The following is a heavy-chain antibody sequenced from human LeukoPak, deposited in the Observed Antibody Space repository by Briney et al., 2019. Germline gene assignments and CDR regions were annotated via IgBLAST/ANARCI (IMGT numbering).Heavy chain of an antibody. CDR3: ARTLGYCSGGSCFRAFDI. J-gene: IGHJ3*02. V-gene: IGHV1-8*01. D-gene: IGHD2-15*01. CDR2: MNPNSGNT. CDR1: GYTFTSYD. Sequence: ASVKVSCKASGYTFTSYDINWVRQATGQGLEWMGWMNPNSGNTGYAQKFQGRVTITRNTSISTAYMELSSLRSEDTAVYYCARTLGYCSGGSCFRAFDIWGQGTMVTVSS.